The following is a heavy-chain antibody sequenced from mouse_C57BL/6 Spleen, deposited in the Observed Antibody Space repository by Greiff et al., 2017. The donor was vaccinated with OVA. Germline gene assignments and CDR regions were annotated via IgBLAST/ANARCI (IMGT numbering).Heavy chain of an antibody. CDR3: ARVYYGSSYPFDY. CDR1: GFTFSSYA. Sequence: EVKLQESGGGLVKPGGSLKLSCAASGFTFSSYAMSWVRQTPEKRLEWVATISDGGSYTYYPDNVKGRFTISRDNAKNNLYLQMSHLKSEDTAMYYCARVYYGSSYPFDYWGQGTTLTVSS. CDR2: ISDGGSYT. V-gene: IGHV5-4*03. D-gene: IGHD1-1*01. J-gene: IGHJ2*01.